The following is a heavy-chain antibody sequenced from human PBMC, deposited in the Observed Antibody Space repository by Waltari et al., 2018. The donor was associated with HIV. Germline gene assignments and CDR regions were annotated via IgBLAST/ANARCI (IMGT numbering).Heavy chain of an antibody. CDR3: ARWAGTTNGLDS. CDR2: INPRSGDT. D-gene: IGHD2-8*01. J-gene: IGHJ4*02. Sequence: QVHLVQSGAEVKKPGASVKVSCTASGYTFLATYIHWVRRAPGQGLEWVGWINPRSGDTKSAQKFQGWVTLTRDTSVNTAYMEVNRLRSADTAVYYCARWAGTTNGLDSWGRGTLITVFS. CDR1: GYTFLATY. V-gene: IGHV1-2*04.